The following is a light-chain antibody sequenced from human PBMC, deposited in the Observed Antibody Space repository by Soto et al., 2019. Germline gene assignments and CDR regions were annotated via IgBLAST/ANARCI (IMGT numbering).Light chain of an antibody. CDR3: QHHDYWPPT. J-gene: IGKJ1*01. Sequence: EIVMTQSPATLSVSPGERVTLSCRASQTVSSDLGWYQQKPGQAPRLLIYGASTRATGIPARFSGSGSGTEFTLTISSVQSEDFAVYYCQHHDYWPPTFGQGTKVVLK. CDR2: GAS. CDR1: QTVSSD. V-gene: IGKV3-15*01.